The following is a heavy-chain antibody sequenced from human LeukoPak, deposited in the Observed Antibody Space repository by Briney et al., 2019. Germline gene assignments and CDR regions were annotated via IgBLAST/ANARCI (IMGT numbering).Heavy chain of an antibody. J-gene: IGHJ4*02. CDR1: GYTLTELS. CDR2: FDPEDGET. V-gene: IGHV1-24*01. D-gene: IGHD5-24*01. Sequence: ASVTVSCKFSGYTLTELSMHWVRQAPGKGLEWMGGFDPEDGETIYAQKFQGRVTMTEDTSTDTAYMELSSLRSEDTAVYYCATVGRWLQCFDYWGQGTLVTVSS. CDR3: ATVGRWLQCFDY.